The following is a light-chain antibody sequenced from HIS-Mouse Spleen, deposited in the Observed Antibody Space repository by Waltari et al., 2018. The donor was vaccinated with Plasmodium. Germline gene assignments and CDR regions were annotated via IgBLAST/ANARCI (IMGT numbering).Light chain of an antibody. V-gene: IGKV3-15*01. CDR2: GAS. J-gene: IGKJ1*01. Sequence: EIVMTQSPATLSVSPGERATLSCRASQSVSSNLAWYQQKTGKAPRLLIYGASTRATGIPARFSGSWSGTEFTLTISSMQSEDFAVYYCQQYNNWPRTFGQGTKVEIK. CDR1: QSVSSN. CDR3: QQYNNWPRT.